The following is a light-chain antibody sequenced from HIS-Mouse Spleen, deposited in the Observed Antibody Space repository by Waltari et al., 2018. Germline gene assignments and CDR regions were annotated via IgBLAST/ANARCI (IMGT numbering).Light chain of an antibody. J-gene: IGKJ5*01. CDR3: QQLNSYPP. V-gene: IGKV1-9*01. CDR1: QGISSY. Sequence: IQLTQSPSFLSASVGDRVTITCRASQGISSYLAWYPQKPGKAPKLLIYAASTLQSGVPSRFSGSGSGTEFTLTISSLQPEDFATYYCQQLNSYPPFGQGTRLEIK. CDR2: AAS.